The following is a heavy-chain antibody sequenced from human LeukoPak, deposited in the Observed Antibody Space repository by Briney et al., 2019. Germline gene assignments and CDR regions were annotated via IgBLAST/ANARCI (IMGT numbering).Heavy chain of an antibody. Sequence: GGSLRLSCEASGFTFSNYAMSWVRQAPGKGLEWVSSISGSSDNTNYADSVKGRFTISRDKSKNILYLQMNSLTAEDTAVYWCAKDPINWGSIYFDCWGQGTLVTVSS. CDR1: GFTFSNYA. D-gene: IGHD7-27*01. CDR3: AKDPINWGSIYFDC. J-gene: IGHJ4*02. V-gene: IGHV3-23*01. CDR2: ISGSSDNT.